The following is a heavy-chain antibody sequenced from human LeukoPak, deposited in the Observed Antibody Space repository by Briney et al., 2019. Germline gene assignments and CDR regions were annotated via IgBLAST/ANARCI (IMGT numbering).Heavy chain of an antibody. Sequence: SETLSLTCTVSGGSGDSVSSTTYYWGWIRQPPGKGLEWIGNIYYTGSTYYNPSLKSRVTMSVDTSKNQFSLKVSSVTAADTAVYYCARLSKGRYFDYIFDYWGQGTLVTVSS. J-gene: IGHJ4*02. D-gene: IGHD3-9*01. CDR3: ARLSKGRYFDYIFDY. V-gene: IGHV4-39*01. CDR2: IYYTGST. CDR1: GGSGDSVSSTTYY.